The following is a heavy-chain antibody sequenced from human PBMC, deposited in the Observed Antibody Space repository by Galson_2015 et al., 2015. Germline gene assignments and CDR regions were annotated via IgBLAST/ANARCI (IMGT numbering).Heavy chain of an antibody. CDR2: T. D-gene: IGHD2-2*01. CDR3: ARVGGVYCSSSSSCYDDAFDI. J-gene: IGHJ3*02. V-gene: IGHV3-53*01. Sequence: TYHADSVKGRFTISRDNSKNTLYLQMNSLRVEDTAVYYCARVGGVYCSSSSSCYDDAFDIWGRGTSVTVSS.